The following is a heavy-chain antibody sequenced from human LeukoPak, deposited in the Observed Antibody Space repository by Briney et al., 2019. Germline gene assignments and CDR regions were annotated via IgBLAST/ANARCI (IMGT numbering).Heavy chain of an antibody. CDR2: IYYSGST. V-gene: IGHV4-59*01. CDR1: GGSISSYY. Sequence: PSETLSLTCTVSGGSISSYYWSWIRQPPGKGLEWIWYIYYSGSTNYNPSLKSRVTISVDTSKSQFSLKLSSVTAADTAVYYCARGTVGGYEQYYFDYWGRGTLVSVSS. CDR3: ARGTVGGYEQYYFDY. J-gene: IGHJ4*02. D-gene: IGHD5-12*01.